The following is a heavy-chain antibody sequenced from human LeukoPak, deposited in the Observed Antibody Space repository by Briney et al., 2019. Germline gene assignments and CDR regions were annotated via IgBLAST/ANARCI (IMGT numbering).Heavy chain of an antibody. CDR2: ISGSGGST. D-gene: IGHD5-18*01. J-gene: IGHJ4*02. Sequence: TGGSLRLSCAASGLTFSSYAMRWVRQAPGKGLEWVSAISGSGGSTYYAASVKVRFTISRNNSKNTLYLQMNSLRAEDTAVYYCAKGTWIQLWEEDYWGQGTLVTVSS. V-gene: IGHV3-23*01. CDR1: GLTFSSYA. CDR3: AKGTWIQLWEEDY.